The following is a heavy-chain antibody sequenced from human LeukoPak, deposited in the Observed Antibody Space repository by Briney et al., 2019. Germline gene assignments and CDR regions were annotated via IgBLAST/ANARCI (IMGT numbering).Heavy chain of an antibody. CDR1: GGSFIGYY. D-gene: IGHD5/OR15-5a*01. J-gene: IGHJ6*03. V-gene: IGHV4-34*01. CDR3: ARALRPYYYYYMDV. Sequence: PSETLSLTCAVYGGSFIGYYWSWIRQPPGKGLEWIGEINHSGSTNYNPSLKSRVTISVDTSKNQFSLKLSSVTAADTAVYYCARALRPYYYYYMDVWGKGTTVTVSS. CDR2: INHSGST.